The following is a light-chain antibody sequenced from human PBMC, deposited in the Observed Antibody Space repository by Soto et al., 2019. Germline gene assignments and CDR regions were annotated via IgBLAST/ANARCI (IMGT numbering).Light chain of an antibody. CDR3: QXXXSSPLT. V-gene: IGKV1-39*01. J-gene: IGKJ4*01. Sequence: DIQMTQSPSSLSASVGDRVTITCRASQSISNYLNWYQQKPGKAPKLLIYGASNLQSGVPSRFSGSGAGTDFTLTISSLXPXXXATFXXQXXXSSPLTXXGGTKVEIK. CDR1: QSISNY. CDR2: GAS.